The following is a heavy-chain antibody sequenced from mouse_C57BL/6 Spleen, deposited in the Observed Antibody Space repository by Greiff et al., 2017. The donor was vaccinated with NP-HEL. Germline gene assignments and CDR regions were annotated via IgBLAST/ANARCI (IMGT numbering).Heavy chain of an antibody. J-gene: IGHJ1*03. CDR3: ARGDSNYDWYFDV. Sequence: EVMLVESGGGLVKPGGSLKLSCAASGFTFSDYGMHWVRQAPEKGLEWVAYISSGSSTIYYADTVQGRFTISRDNAKNTLFLQMTSLRSEDTAMYYCARGDSNYDWYFDVWGTGTTVTVSS. D-gene: IGHD2-5*01. CDR1: GFTFSDYG. V-gene: IGHV5-17*01. CDR2: ISSGSSTI.